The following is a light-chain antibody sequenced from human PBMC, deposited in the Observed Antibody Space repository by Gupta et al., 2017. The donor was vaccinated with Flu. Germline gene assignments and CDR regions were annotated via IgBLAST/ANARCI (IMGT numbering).Light chain of an antibody. CDR3: QSYDTSRNGYYV. J-gene: IGLJ1*01. CDR1: SSTIGARYD. Sequence: TISCTVSSSTIGARYDVHWYQQLPGTAPKLLISANSNRPAGGPDRFSGSKSGTSASLAITGLQPEEEADYYCQSYDTSRNGYYVFGTGTKVTVL. V-gene: IGLV1-40*01. CDR2: ANS.